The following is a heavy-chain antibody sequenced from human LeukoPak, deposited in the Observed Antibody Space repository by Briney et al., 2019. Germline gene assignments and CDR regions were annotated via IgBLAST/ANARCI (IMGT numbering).Heavy chain of an antibody. D-gene: IGHD6-19*01. V-gene: IGHV4-30-2*01. Sequence: SETLSLTCTVSGGSISSGGYYWSWIRQPPGRGLEWIGYIYHSGSTYYNPSLKSRVTISVDRSKNQFSLKLSSVTAADTAVYYCARSPGYSSGGGFDYWGQGTLVTVSS. CDR3: ARSPGYSSGGGFDY. CDR1: GGSISSGGYY. CDR2: IYHSGST. J-gene: IGHJ4*02.